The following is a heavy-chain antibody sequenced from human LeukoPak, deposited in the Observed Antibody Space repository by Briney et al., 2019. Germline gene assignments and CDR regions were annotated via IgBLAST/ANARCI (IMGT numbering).Heavy chain of an antibody. V-gene: IGHV3-21*01. Sequence: GGSLRLSCAASGFTFSSYSMNWVRQAPGKGLEWVSSISSSSSYIYYADSVKGRFTISRDNAKNSLYLQMNSLRAEDTAVYYCARVVLWFGGSDVWGKGTTVTVPS. CDR2: ISSSSSYI. CDR1: GFTFSSYS. CDR3: ARVVLWFGGSDV. D-gene: IGHD3-10*01. J-gene: IGHJ6*04.